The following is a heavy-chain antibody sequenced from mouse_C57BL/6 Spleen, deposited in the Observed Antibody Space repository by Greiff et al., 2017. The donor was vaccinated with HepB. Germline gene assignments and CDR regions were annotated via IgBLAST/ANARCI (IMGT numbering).Heavy chain of an antibody. CDR3: ARRSSGYVDWLAY. Sequence: VQLQQSGPELVKPGASVKIPCKASGYTFTDYNMDWVKQSHGKSLEWIGDINPNNGGTIYNQKFKGKATLTVDKSSSTAYMELRSLTSEDTAVYYCARRSSGYVDWLAYWGQGTLVTVSA. V-gene: IGHV1-18*01. CDR1: GYTFTDYN. J-gene: IGHJ3*01. CDR2: INPNNGGT. D-gene: IGHD3-2*02.